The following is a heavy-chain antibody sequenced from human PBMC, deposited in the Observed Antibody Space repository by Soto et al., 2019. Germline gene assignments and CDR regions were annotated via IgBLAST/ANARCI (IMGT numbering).Heavy chain of an antibody. D-gene: IGHD3-22*01. J-gene: IGHJ4*02. CDR2: ISYDGSNK. V-gene: IGHV3-30*18. Sequence: PGGSLRLSCAASGFTFSSYGMHWVRQAPGKGLEWVAVISYDGSNKYYADSVKGRFTISRDNSKNTLYLQMNSLRAEDTAVYYCAKEPGYYDSSGYFYWGQGTLVTVSS. CDR3: AKEPGYYDSSGYFY. CDR1: GFTFSSYG.